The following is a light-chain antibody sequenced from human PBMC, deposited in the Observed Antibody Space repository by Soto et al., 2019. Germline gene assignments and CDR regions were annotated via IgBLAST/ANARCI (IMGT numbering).Light chain of an antibody. Sequence: QLVLTQSPSASASLGASVKLTCTLSSGHSSYAIAWHQQQPEKGPRYLMKLNSDGSPSKGDGIPDRFSGSSSGAERYLTISSLQSEEEADYFCQTWGTGIVVFGGGTKVTVL. CDR1: SGHSSYA. J-gene: IGLJ2*01. V-gene: IGLV4-69*02. CDR2: LNSDGSP. CDR3: QTWGTGIVV.